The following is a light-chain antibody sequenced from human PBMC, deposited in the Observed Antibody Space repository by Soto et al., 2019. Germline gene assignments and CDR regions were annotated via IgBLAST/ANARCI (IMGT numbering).Light chain of an antibody. CDR3: QQYASSPRT. V-gene: IGKV3-20*01. CDR1: QSVGSNY. CDR2: GAS. Sequence: LSQSPGALAFSPWERAKLSCRAGQSVGSNYLAWYQQKPGQAPRLLIYGASSRATGIPDRFSGSGSGTDFTLTISRLEPEDFAVYYCQQYASSPRTFGQGTKVDIK. J-gene: IGKJ1*01.